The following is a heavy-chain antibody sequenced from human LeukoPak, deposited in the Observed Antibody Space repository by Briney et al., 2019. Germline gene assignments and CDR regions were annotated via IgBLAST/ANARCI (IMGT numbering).Heavy chain of an antibody. CDR1: GGSFSGYY. J-gene: IGHJ5*02. D-gene: IGHD3-22*01. CDR3: AREGDYYDSSGYYSNWFDP. V-gene: IGHV4-34*01. CDR2: ISHSGST. Sequence: SETLSLTCAVYGGSFSGYYWSWIRQPPGKGLEWIGEISHSGSTNYNPSLKSRVTISVDTSKNQFSLKLSSVTAADTAVYYCAREGDYYDSSGYYSNWFDPWGQGTLVTVSS.